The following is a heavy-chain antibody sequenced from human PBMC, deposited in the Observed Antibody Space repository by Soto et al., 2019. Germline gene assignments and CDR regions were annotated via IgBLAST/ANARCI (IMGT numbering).Heavy chain of an antibody. J-gene: IGHJ4*02. CDR2: IIPFFGTA. D-gene: IGHD4-17*01. V-gene: IGHV1-69*13. CDR3: AKSAPMDAGDKYYYDF. CDR1: GGTFSTFG. Sequence: ASVQVSCKASGGTFSTFGISWVRQAPGQGLEWMGGIIPFFGTARYSQKFEDRITITADESTNTVYMDLRSLTSEDTAIYYCAKSAPMDAGDKYYYDFWGQGALVTVSS.